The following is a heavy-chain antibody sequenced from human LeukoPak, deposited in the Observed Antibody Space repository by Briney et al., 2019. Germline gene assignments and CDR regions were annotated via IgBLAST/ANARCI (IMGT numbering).Heavy chain of an antibody. CDR2: ISGSGGST. J-gene: IGHJ4*02. CDR3: AKSQEVAGLLIDY. D-gene: IGHD6-19*01. CDR1: GFTFSSYA. V-gene: IGHV3-23*01. Sequence: GGSLRLSCAASGFTFSSYAMSWVRQAPGKGLEWVSAISGSGGSTYYADSVKGRFTISRDNSKNTLYLQMNSLRAEDTAVCYCAKSQEVAGLLIDYWGQGTLVTVSS.